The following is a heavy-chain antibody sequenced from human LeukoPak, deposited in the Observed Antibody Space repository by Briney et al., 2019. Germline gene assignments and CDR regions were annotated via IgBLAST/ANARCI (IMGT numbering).Heavy chain of an antibody. CDR2: ISRDDDK. J-gene: IGHJ5*02. D-gene: IGHD7-27*01. CDR1: GFSLNTRGVG. Sequence: SGPTLVKPTETLTLTCTFSGFSLNTRGVGVGWIRQAPGKALEWLALISRDDDKRYRPSLKSRLTITKDTSKNQVALTLANLDPVDTATYYCAHTGSAHGDDWSDPWGQGTLVTVSS. V-gene: IGHV2-5*02. CDR3: AHTGSAHGDDWSDP.